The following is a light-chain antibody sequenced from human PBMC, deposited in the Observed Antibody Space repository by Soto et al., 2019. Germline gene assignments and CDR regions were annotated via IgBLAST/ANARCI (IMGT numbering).Light chain of an antibody. CDR1: QSVDYNN. J-gene: IGKJ1*01. CDR3: QQHGNSPGT. CDR2: HAS. V-gene: IGKV3-20*01. Sequence: EIVLTQSPGTLSLSPGERATLSCRASQSVDYNNLAWYQQKPGQAPRLLISHASRRATGIPDRFSGSGSGTEFTLTISRLEPEDFAVYHCQQHGNSPGTIGQGTRVEIK.